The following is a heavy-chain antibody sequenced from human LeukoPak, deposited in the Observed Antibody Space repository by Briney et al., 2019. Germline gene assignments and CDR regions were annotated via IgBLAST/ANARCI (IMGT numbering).Heavy chain of an antibody. CDR2: IKHDGSEK. Sequence: AGGSLRLSCVASGFTFSRFWMTWDRQAPGKGLEWVANIKHDGSEKFYVDSVRGRFSISRDNAKNSLYLQMNSLRAEDTAVYYCARGEVNGWTFGGQGTLVTVSS. V-gene: IGHV3-7*05. J-gene: IGHJ4*02. CDR3: ARGEVNGWTF. D-gene: IGHD6-19*01. CDR1: GFTFSRFW.